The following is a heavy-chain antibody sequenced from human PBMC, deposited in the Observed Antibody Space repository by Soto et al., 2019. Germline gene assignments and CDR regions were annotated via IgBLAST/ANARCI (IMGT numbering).Heavy chain of an antibody. V-gene: IGHV1-3*04. CDR3: ARGITAQEDYCYHRDV. J-gene: IGHJ6*03. CDR2: LNTGNGNT. D-gene: IGHD1-20*01. Sequence: QVQLVQSGAEVEKPRASVKVSCEASAYSFTSYAIHWVRQAPGQRLEWMGWLNTGNGNTKYSHKFQGRLTITGDTSANTAYMELSSLKSEDTAVYDCARGITAQEDYCYHRDVWGKGTTVTVSS. CDR1: AYSFTSYA.